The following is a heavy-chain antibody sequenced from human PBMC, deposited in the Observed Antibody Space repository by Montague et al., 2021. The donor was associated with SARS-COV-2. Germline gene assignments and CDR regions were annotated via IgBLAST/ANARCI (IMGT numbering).Heavy chain of an antibody. V-gene: IGHV4-39*01. CDR3: ARHYCPAINRGTRGLTWFDP. J-gene: IGHJ5*02. D-gene: IGHD3-16*01. CDR1: GGSISSSSYY. CDR2: IFYSGTT. Sequence: SETLSLTCSVSGGSISSSSYYWGWIRPPPGKGLEWIGSIFYSGTTSYNGSLKSRVTLSVDTPKNQFSLKLNSVTAADTAVYTCARHYCPAINRGTRGLTWFDPWGQGILVTVSS.